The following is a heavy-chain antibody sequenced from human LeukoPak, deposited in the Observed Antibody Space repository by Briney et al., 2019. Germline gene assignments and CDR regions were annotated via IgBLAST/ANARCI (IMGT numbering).Heavy chain of an antibody. CDR2: IRNDGRSK. J-gene: IGHJ5*02. CDR3: AKDFDGSSYGILDT. Sequence: RGSLRLSCAASGFTFSIYGMHWVRQAPGKGLEWVAFIRNDGRSKYYGDSVKGRITISRDNSQNTLSLQVNSLRAEDTAVYYCAKDFDGSSYGILDTWGPGTLVTVSS. CDR1: GFTFSIYG. D-gene: IGHD2-2*01. V-gene: IGHV3-30*02.